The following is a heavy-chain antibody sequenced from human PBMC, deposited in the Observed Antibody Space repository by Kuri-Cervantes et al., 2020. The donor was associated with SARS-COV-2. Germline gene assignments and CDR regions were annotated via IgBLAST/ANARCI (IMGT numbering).Heavy chain of an antibody. Sequence: GSLRLSCTVYGGPFSGYYWSRLRQPPGKGLEWIGEINDIGSTNYNPSLESRVTISVDTSKNQFSLNLSSVTAGDTALYYCARGPWRSEQVGPPYYYYLNVWGKGTTVTVSS. J-gene: IGHJ6*03. CDR3: ARGPWRSEQVGPPYYYYLNV. D-gene: IGHD3-16*01. V-gene: IGHV4-34*01. CDR2: INDIGST. CDR1: GGPFSGYY.